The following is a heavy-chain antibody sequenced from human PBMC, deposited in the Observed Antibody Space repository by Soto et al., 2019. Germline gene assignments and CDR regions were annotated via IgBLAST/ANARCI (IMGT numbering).Heavy chain of an antibody. CDR2: ISYDGSNQ. CDR1: GFTFNIYG. Sequence: VKLVESGGGVVQPGGYLRLSCAASGFTFNIYGMHSVRQAPDKGLEWVALISYDGSNQYYAESVKGRFTISRDNSKNTLLLQMNSLRANDTAVDYCAKDQASGQGSFDSWGQGTLVTVSS. J-gene: IGHJ4*02. CDR3: AKDQASGQGSFDS. V-gene: IGHV3-30*18.